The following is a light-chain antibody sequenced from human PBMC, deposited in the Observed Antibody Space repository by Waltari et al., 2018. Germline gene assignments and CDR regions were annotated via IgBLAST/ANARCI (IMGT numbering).Light chain of an antibody. CDR1: SSDVGNYNL. CDR3: CSCAGSYTWV. Sequence: QSALTQPASVSGSPGQSITISCTGTSSDVGNYNLVSWYQQYTGKDPKVTNYDHNRRPLGVSERFSGSKSGNTDSLTISGVQAEDEADYYCCSCAGSYTWVFGGGTKLTVL. J-gene: IGLJ3*02. CDR2: DHN. V-gene: IGLV2-23*01.